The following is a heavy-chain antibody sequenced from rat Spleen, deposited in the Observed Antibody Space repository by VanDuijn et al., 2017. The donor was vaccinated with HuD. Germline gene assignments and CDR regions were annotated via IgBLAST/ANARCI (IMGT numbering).Heavy chain of an antibody. CDR1: GFTSSDYY. V-gene: IGHV5-29*01. CDR3: ARHGLGSWYFDF. D-gene: IGHD5-1*01. J-gene: IGHJ1*01. Sequence: EVQLVESDGGLVQPGRSLKLSCAASGFTSSDYYMAWVRQAPTKGLEWVATISYDGSGTYYRDSVKGRFTISRDDARSTLYLQMDSLRSEDTATYYCARHGLGSWYFDFWGPGTMVTVSS. CDR2: ISYDGSGT.